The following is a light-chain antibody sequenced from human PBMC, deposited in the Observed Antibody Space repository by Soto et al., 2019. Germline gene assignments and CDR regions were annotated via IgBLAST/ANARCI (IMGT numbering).Light chain of an antibody. CDR1: SSDVGGYNY. Sequence: QSALTQPASASGSPGQSITISCTGTSSDVGGYNYVSWYQQHPGKAPKLMIYDVSKRPSGVSNRFSGSKSGNTASLTISGLQAEDEADSYCSSYTSGGTIDVFGTGTKVTVL. J-gene: IGLJ1*01. V-gene: IGLV2-14*01. CDR3: SSYTSGGTIDV. CDR2: DVS.